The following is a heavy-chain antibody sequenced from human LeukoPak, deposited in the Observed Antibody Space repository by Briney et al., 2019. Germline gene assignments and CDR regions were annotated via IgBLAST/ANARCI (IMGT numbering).Heavy chain of an antibody. V-gene: IGHV3-66*02. Sequence: PGGSLRLSCAASGFTVSSNYMSWVRQAPGKGLEWVSVIYSGGSTDSADSVKGRFTISRDNSKNTRFLQMNSLRAEDTAGYYCARGGVPTTREYYYYMDVWGKGTTVTVSS. CDR2: IYSGGST. J-gene: IGHJ6*03. CDR3: ARGGVPTTREYYYYMDV. D-gene: IGHD2-2*01. CDR1: GFTVSSNY.